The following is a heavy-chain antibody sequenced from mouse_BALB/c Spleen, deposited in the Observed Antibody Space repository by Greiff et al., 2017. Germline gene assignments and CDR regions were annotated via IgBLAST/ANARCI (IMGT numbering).Heavy chain of an antibody. D-gene: IGHD2-1*01. V-gene: IGHV5-6*01. CDR1: GFTFSSYG. J-gene: IGHJ4*01. CDR3: ARENGKRNAMDD. CDR2: ISSGGSYT. Sequence: EVQRVESGGDLVKPGGSLKLSCAASGFTFSSYGMSWVRQTPDKRLEWVATISSGGSYTYYPDSVKGRFTISRDNAKNTLYLQMSSLKSEDTAMYYCARENGKRNAMDDWGQGTSVTVSS.